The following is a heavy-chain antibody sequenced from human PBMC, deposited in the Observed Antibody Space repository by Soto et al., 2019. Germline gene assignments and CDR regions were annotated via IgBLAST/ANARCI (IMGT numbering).Heavy chain of an antibody. CDR3: ARSQGSSTSLEIYYYYSYGIDV. CDR1: GGTFSSYA. CDR2: IIPISDTT. J-gene: IGHJ6*02. D-gene: IGHD2-2*01. V-gene: IGHV1-69*01. Sequence: QVQLVQSGAEVQKPGSSVKVSCKASGGTFSSYAISWVRQAPGQGLEWVGGIIPISDTTNYAQKFQGRVTIPAEESTSTAYMELSSRRSEDTAVYYCARSQGSSTSLEIYYYYSYGIDVWGQGTTVTVSS.